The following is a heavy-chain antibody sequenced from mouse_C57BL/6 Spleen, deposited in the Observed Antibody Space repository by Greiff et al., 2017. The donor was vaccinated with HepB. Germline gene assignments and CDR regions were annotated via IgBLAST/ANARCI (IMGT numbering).Heavy chain of an antibody. D-gene: IGHD2-14*01. V-gene: IGHV1-54*01. CDR2: INPGSGGT. CDR1: GYAFTNYL. CDR3: ARRGSTTDGLFDY. J-gene: IGHJ2*01. Sequence: VQLQQSGAELVRPGTSVKVSCKASGYAFTNYLIEWVKQRPGQGLEWIGVINPGSGGTNYNEKFKGKATLTADKSSSTAYMQLSSLTSEDSAVYFCARRGSTTDGLFDYWGQGTTLTVSS.